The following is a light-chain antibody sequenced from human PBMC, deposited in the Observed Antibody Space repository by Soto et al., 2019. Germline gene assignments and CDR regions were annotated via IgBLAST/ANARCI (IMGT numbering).Light chain of an antibody. Sequence: DIVMTQSPDSLAVSLGERATINFKSSQSVFYGSNNKNYLAWYQQKPGQPPKLLIYWAPTRESGDPDQVSRSVCGTDFTLTFSSLQAEDVAVYYCQQDYSTPPTFGQGTKVEIK. V-gene: IGKV4-1*01. CDR3: QQDYSTPPT. CDR2: WAP. CDR1: QSVFYGSNNKNY. J-gene: IGKJ1*01.